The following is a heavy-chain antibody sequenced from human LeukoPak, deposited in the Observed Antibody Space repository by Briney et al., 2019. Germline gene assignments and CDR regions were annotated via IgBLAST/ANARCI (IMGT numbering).Heavy chain of an antibody. V-gene: IGHV4-30-4*01. CDR3: ARVRYYYDSSGYSIEYFQH. Sequence: PSQTLSLTCTVSGDSISSGDYYWSWIRQPPGKGLEWIGYIYNSGSTYYNPSLKSRVTISVDTSKNQFSLKLSSVTAADTAEYYCARVRYYYDSSGYSIEYFQHWGQGTLVTVSS. D-gene: IGHD3-22*01. CDR2: IYNSGST. J-gene: IGHJ1*01. CDR1: GDSISSGDYY.